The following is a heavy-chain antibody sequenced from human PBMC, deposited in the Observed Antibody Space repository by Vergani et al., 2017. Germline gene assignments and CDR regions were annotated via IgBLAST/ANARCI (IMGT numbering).Heavy chain of an antibody. J-gene: IGHJ6*03. V-gene: IGHV3-9*01. CDR1: GFTFDDYA. Sequence: EVQLVESGGGLVQPGRSLRLSCAASGFTFDDYAMHWVRQAPGKGLEWVSGISWNSGSIGYAVSVKGRFTISRDNAKNSLYLQMNSLRAEDTALYYCAKDFYGDDYYYYYMDVWGKGTTVTVSS. CDR2: ISWNSGSI. D-gene: IGHD4-17*01. CDR3: AKDFYGDDYYYYYMDV.